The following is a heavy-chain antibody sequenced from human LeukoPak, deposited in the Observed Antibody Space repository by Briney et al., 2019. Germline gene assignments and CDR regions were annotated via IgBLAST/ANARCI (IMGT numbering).Heavy chain of an antibody. J-gene: IGHJ6*02. D-gene: IGHD2-2*01. CDR3: ARDQLPDIVVVLSYYYGMDV. CDR1: GYTFTSYG. V-gene: IGHV1-18*01. Sequence: ASVKVSCKASGYTFTSYGISWVRQAPGQGLEWMGWISAYNGNTNYAQKLQGRVTMTTDTATSTAYMELRSLRSDATAVYYCARDQLPDIVVVLSYYYGMDVWGQGTTVTVSS. CDR2: ISAYNGNT.